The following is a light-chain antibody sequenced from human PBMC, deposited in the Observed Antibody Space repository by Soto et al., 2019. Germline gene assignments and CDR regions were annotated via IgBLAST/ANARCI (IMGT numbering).Light chain of an antibody. Sequence: DIQMTQSPSTLSGSVGDRVTITCRASQSISSYLNWYQQKPGKAPKLLIYAASSLQSGVPSRFSGSGSGTDFTLTISSLQPEDFATYYCQQYNSYSWTFGQGTKVDIK. CDR2: AAS. CDR1: QSISSY. J-gene: IGKJ1*01. CDR3: QQYNSYSWT. V-gene: IGKV1-39*01.